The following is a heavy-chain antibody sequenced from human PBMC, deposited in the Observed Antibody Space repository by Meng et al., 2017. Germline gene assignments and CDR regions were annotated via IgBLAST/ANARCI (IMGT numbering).Heavy chain of an antibody. V-gene: IGHV3-23*04. CDR3: AKEGWLDDY. D-gene: IGHD6-19*01. Sequence: VEPVESGGVGVQPGGSLRLSCAASGFTFDDYAMHWVRQAPGKGLEWVSAISGSGGSTYYADSVKGRFTISRDNSKNTLYLQMNSLRAEDTAVYYCAKEGWLDDYWGQGTLVTVSS. CDR1: GFTFDDYA. J-gene: IGHJ4*02. CDR2: ISGSGGST.